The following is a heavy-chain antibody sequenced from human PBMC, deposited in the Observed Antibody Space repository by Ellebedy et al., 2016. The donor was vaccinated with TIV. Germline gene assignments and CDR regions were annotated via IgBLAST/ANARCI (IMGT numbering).Heavy chain of an antibody. CDR1: GGSISSSSYY. D-gene: IGHD3-10*01. Sequence: SETLSLXCTVSGGSISSSSYYWGWIRQPPGKGLEWIGSIYYSGSTYYNPSLKSRVTISVDTSKNQFSLKLSSVTAADTAVYYCARDPRHPLDYYGSGSYRGNWFDPWGQGTLVTVSS. CDR3: ARDPRHPLDYYGSGSYRGNWFDP. V-gene: IGHV4-39*07. CDR2: IYYSGST. J-gene: IGHJ5*02.